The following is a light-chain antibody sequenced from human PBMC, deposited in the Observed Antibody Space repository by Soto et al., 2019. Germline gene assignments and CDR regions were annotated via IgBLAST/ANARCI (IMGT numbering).Light chain of an antibody. CDR1: VSNIGSNT. CDR3: AAWDDSLNVYV. Sequence: QSVLTQPPSASGPPGQRVTISCSGSVSNIGSNTVNWYQHLPGTAPRFLIYSNDQRPSGVPDRVSGSKSGTSASLAISGLQSEDEADYYCAAWDDSLNVYVFGTGIKLTVL. V-gene: IGLV1-44*01. J-gene: IGLJ1*01. CDR2: SND.